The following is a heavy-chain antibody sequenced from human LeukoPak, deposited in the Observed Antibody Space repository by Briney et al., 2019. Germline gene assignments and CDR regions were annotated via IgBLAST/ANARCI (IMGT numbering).Heavy chain of an antibody. D-gene: IGHD5-18*01. CDR2: IIPIFGTA. V-gene: IGHV1-69*05. CDR3: ARDREQLSYLGAFDI. Sequence: SVKVSCKASGGTFSSYAISWVRQAPGQGLEWMGGIIPIFGTANYAQKFQGRVTITTDESTRTACMELSSLRSEDTAVYYCARDREQLSYLGAFDIWGQGTMVTVSS. J-gene: IGHJ3*02. CDR1: GGTFSSYA.